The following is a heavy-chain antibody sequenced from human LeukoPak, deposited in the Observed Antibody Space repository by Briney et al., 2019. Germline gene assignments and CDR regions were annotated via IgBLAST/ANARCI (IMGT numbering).Heavy chain of an antibody. J-gene: IGHJ4*02. CDR3: ARVGYSSSSGARL. CDR1: GYTFTGYY. Sequence: GASVTVSCTASGYTFTGYYMHWVRQAPGQGLEWMGWINPNSGGTNYAQKFQGRVTMTRDTSISTVYMELSRLRSDDTAVYYCARVGYSSSSGARLWGQGTLVTVSS. CDR2: INPNSGGT. D-gene: IGHD6-6*01. V-gene: IGHV1-2*02.